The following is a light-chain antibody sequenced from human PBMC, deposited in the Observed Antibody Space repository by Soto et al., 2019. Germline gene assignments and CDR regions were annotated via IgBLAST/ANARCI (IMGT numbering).Light chain of an antibody. Sequence: DIQLTQSPSFLSASVGDRVTITCRASQGISSYLAWYQQKPGKAPELLIYAASTLQSGVPSRFSGTGSGTEFTLTMSGLQPEDFATYYCQHLNGYPRTFGQGTRVEIK. CDR2: AAS. J-gene: IGKJ1*01. CDR1: QGISSY. V-gene: IGKV1-9*01. CDR3: QHLNGYPRT.